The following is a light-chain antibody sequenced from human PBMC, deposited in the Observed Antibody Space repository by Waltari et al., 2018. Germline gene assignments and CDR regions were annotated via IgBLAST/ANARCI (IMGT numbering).Light chain of an antibody. CDR1: ETLRDY. Sequence: EIVLTQSPATLSVSPGESATLFCRASETLRDYVAWYQQKPGQAPRLLIFDGSDRATGIPNRFIGAGSGTDFTLTISSVEPEDFAVYYCQQRPNWVFGQGTRRDI. CDR3: QQRPNWV. CDR2: DGS. V-gene: IGKV3-11*01. J-gene: IGKJ5*01.